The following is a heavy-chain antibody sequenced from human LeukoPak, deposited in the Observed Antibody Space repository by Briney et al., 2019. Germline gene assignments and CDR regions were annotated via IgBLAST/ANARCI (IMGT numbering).Heavy chain of an antibody. D-gene: IGHD3-22*01. CDR1: GGSFSGYY. Sequence: PSETLSLTCAVYGGSFSGYYWSWIRQPPGKGLEWIGEINHSGSTNYNPSLKSRVTISVDTSKNQFSLKLSSVTAADTAVYYCARGCYDSSGYSYWGQGTLVTVSS. V-gene: IGHV4-34*01. J-gene: IGHJ4*02. CDR3: ARGCYDSSGYSY. CDR2: INHSGST.